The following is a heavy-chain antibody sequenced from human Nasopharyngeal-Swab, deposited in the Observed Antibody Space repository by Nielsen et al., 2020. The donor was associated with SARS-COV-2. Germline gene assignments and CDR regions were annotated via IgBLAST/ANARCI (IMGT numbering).Heavy chain of an antibody. D-gene: IGHD3-22*01. CDR2: IYPGDSDT. V-gene: IGHV5-51*01. CDR1: GYSFTSYW. Sequence: GESLKISCKGSGYSFTSYWIGWVRQMPGKGLEWMGIIYPGDSDTRYSPSFQGQVTISADKSISTAYLQWSSLKASDTAMYYCATQSPPYHDRLDYWGQGTLVTVSS. J-gene: IGHJ4*02. CDR3: ATQSPPYHDRLDY.